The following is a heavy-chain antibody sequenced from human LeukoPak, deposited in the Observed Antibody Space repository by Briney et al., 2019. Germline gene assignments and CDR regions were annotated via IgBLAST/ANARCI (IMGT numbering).Heavy chain of an antibody. D-gene: IGHD6-13*01. V-gene: IGHV4-38-2*02. CDR2: IYNSGST. J-gene: IGHJ5*02. CDR3: ARAYSSSWYYNWFDP. Sequence: SETLSLTCTVSGYSISSGYYWGCIRPPPGKGLEWIGSIYNSGSTYYNPSLKSRVTISVDTSKNQFSLKLRSLTTADTAMYYCARAYSSSWYYNWFDPWGQGTLVTVSS. CDR1: GYSISSGYY.